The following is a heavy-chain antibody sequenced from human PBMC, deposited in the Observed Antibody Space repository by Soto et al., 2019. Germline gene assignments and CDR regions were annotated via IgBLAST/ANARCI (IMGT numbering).Heavy chain of an antibody. CDR3: ARLHDDSSGYYSSSSPNYYYYGMDV. Sequence: PGESLKISCKGSGYSFTSYWISWVRQMPGKGLEWMGRIDPSDSYTNYSPSFQGHVTISADKSISTAYLQWSSLKASDTAMYYCARLHDDSSGYYSSSSPNYYYYGMDVWGQGTTVTVSS. CDR2: IDPSDSYT. V-gene: IGHV5-10-1*01. J-gene: IGHJ6*02. CDR1: GYSFTSYW. D-gene: IGHD3-22*01.